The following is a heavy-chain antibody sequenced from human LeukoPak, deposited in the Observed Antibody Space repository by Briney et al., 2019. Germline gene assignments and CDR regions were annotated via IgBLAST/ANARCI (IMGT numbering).Heavy chain of an antibody. J-gene: IGHJ6*03. D-gene: IGHD1-26*01. CDR2: IRCDGNHK. CDR3: AKGSGWEMSYYYYYMDV. Sequence: PGGSLRLSCAASGFNFSPYPMSSVRQAPGKGVEWVAFIRCDGNHKYYVGSVKGRFTISRDNPKNTLYLQMNSLRAEDTAVYYCAKGSGWEMSYYYYYMDVWGKGTTVTISS. V-gene: IGHV3-30*02. CDR1: GFNFSPYP.